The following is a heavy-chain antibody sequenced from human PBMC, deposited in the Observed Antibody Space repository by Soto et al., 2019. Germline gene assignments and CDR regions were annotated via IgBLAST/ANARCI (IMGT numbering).Heavy chain of an antibody. V-gene: IGHV4-59*01. CDR1: GGSISSYY. J-gene: IGHJ4*02. Sequence: SETLSLTCTVSGGSISSYYWSWIRQPPGKGLEWIGYIYYSGSTNYNPSLKSRVTISVDTSKNQFSLKLSSVTAADTAVYYCARLRYDKHSSGWYIFDYWGQGTLVTVSS. CDR2: IYYSGST. CDR3: ARLRYDKHSSGWYIFDY. D-gene: IGHD6-19*01.